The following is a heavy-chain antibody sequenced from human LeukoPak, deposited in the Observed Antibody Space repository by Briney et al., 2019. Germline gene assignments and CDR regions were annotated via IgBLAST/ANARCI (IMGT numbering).Heavy chain of an antibody. Sequence: ASVKVSCKASGYTSTSYDINWVRQATGQGLEWMGWMNPNSGNTGYAQKFQGRVTMTRNTSISTAYMELSSLRSDDTAVYYCARYITMVRGGSWFDPWGQGTLVTVSS. CDR2: MNPNSGNT. CDR1: GYTSTSYD. J-gene: IGHJ5*02. D-gene: IGHD3-10*01. V-gene: IGHV1-8*01. CDR3: ARYITMVRGGSWFDP.